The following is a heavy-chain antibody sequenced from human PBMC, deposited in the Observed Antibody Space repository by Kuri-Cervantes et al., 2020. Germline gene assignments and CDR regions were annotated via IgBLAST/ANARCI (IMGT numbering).Heavy chain of an antibody. Sequence: SVKVSCKASGGTFSSYAISWVRQAPGQGLEWMGGIIPIFGTANYAQKFQGRVTITRDTSASTAYMELSSLRSEDTAVYYCARGIRRFLEWLLGGRGRYYYYMDVWGKGTTVTVSS. CDR1: GGTFSSYA. CDR3: ARGIRRFLEWLLGGRGRYYYYMDV. V-gene: IGHV1-69*05. D-gene: IGHD3-3*01. CDR2: IIPIFGTA. J-gene: IGHJ6*03.